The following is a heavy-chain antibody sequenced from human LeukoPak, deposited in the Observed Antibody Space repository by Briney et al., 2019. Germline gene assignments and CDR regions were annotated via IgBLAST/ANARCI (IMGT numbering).Heavy chain of an antibody. CDR1: GYSFTSHY. D-gene: IGHD2-2*01. J-gene: IGHJ5*02. Sequence: VASVKVSCKASGYSFTSHYMHWVRQAPGQGLEWMGGIIPIFGSANYAQKFQGRVTITADESTSTAYMELSNLRSEDTAVYYCARVVTPRYCTSTSCYSKGWFDPWGQGNLVTVSS. CDR3: ARVVTPRYCTSTSCYSKGWFDP. V-gene: IGHV1-69*13. CDR2: IIPIFGSA.